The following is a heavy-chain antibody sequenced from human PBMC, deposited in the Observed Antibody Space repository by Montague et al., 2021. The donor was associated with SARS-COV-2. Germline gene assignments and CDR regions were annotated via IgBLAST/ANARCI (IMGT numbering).Heavy chain of an antibody. V-gene: IGHV4-34*01. J-gene: IGHJ6*02. CDR2: INHYGRT. CDR1: GGSFSGNY. D-gene: IGHD4-11*01. Sequence: SETLSLTCAVYGGSFSGNYWSWIRQPPGKGLEWIGEINHYGRTNXNPSLKSRVTMSVDTSKNQFSLKLSSVTAADTAVYYCARGLPVTTLFYYFGMDVWGQGTTVTVSS. CDR3: ARGLPVTTLFYYFGMDV.